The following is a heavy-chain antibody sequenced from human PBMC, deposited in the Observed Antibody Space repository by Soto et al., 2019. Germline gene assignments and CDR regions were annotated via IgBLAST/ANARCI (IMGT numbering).Heavy chain of an antibody. CDR2: ISYLGTKT. CDR1: GFTFSEYD. D-gene: IGHD6-25*01. CDR3: ARTDTGGTYFEF. V-gene: IGHV3-33*08. Sequence: QVQLVESGGGVVQPGMSLRLCCADSGFTFSEYDMHWVRQAPGKGLEWVALISYLGTKTDYADSVKGRFTISRDNFKKTVSLQMETLRAEDSAVYFCARTDTGGTYFEFWGRGTLVTVSS. J-gene: IGHJ4*02.